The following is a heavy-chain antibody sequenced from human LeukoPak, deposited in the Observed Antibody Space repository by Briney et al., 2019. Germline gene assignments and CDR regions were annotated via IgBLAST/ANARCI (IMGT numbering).Heavy chain of an antibody. D-gene: IGHD4-17*01. CDR1: GGTFSIYA. V-gene: IGHV1-69*13. Sequence: ASVKVSCKASGGTFSIYAISWVRQAPGQGLEWMGRIIPIFGTANYAQKFQGRVTITADESTSTAYMELSSLRSEDTAVYYCARSRTGGYGDYHWGQGTLVTVSS. CDR2: IIPIFGTA. CDR3: ARSRTGGYGDYH. J-gene: IGHJ5*02.